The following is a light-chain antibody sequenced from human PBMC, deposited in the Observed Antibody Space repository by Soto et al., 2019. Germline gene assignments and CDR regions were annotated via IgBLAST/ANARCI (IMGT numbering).Light chain of an antibody. CDR3: QQYGSSQLT. V-gene: IGKV3-20*01. J-gene: IGKJ4*01. CDR2: GAS. CDR1: QSVSSSY. Sequence: EIVLTQSPGTLSLSPGDRATLSCRASQSVSSSYLAWYQQKPGQAPRLLIYGASIRATGIPDRFSGSGSGTDFTLTISRLEPEDFAMYYCQQYGSSQLTFGGGTKVEIK.